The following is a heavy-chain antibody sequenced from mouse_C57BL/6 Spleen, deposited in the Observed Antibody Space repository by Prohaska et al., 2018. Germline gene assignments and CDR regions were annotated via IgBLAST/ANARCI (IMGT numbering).Heavy chain of an antibody. Sequence: QVQLKESGPGLVAPSQSLSITCTVSGFSLTSYAISWVRQPPGKGLEWLGVIWTGGGTNYNSALKSRLSISKDNSKSQVFLKMNSLQPDDTARYYCATSITTVVAGCDFIDYYGGGTTLTVSS. J-gene: IGHJ2*01. D-gene: IGHD1-1*01. CDR1: GFSLTSYA. V-gene: IGHV2-9-1*01. CDR2: IWTGGGT. CDR3: ATSITTVVAGCDFIDY.